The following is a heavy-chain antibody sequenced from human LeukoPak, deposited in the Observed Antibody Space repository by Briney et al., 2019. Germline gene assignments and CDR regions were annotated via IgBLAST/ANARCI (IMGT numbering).Heavy chain of an antibody. Sequence: SETLSLTCTVSGGSISSSSYYWGWIRQPPGKGLEGIGSIYYSGSTYYNPSLKSRVTISVDTSKNQFSLKLSSVTAADTAVYYCARHVYVAAAPDYWGQGTLVTVSS. D-gene: IGHD6-13*01. V-gene: IGHV4-39*01. CDR1: GGSISSSSYY. J-gene: IGHJ4*02. CDR2: IYYSGST. CDR3: ARHVYVAAAPDY.